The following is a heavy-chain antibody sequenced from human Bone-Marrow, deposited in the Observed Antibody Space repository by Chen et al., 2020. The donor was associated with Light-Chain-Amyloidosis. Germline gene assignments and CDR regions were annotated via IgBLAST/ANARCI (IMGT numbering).Heavy chain of an antibody. V-gene: IGHV5-51*01. CDR3: ARRRDGYNFDY. D-gene: IGHD5-12*01. Sequence: EVQLEQSGPEVKKPGESLKISCKGSGYTFPNYWIGGVRQMPGKGLEWMGVIYPDDSDARYSPSFEGQVTISADKSITTSYLQWRSLKASDTAMYYCARRRDGYNFDYWGQEPWSPSP. CDR1: GYTFPNYW. CDR2: IYPDDSDA. J-gene: IGHJ4*01.